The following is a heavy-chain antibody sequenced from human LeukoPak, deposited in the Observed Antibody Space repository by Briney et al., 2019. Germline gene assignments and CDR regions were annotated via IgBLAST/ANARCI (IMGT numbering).Heavy chain of an antibody. J-gene: IGHJ6*03. V-gene: IGHV4-34*01. D-gene: IGHD6-13*01. CDR1: GGSFSGYY. CDR2: INHSGST. Sequence: SETLSLTCAVYGGSFSGYYWSWIRQPPGKGLEWIGEINHSGSTNYNPSLKSRVTISVDTSKNQFSLKLSSVTAADTAVYYCARDTGIAAPWGYYYYYMDVWGKGTTVTVSS. CDR3: ARDTGIAAPWGYYYYYMDV.